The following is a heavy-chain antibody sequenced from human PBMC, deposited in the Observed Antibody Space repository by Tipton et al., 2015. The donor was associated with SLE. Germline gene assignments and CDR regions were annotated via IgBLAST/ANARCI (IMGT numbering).Heavy chain of an antibody. V-gene: IGHV3-11*03. D-gene: IGHD2-21*02. CDR1: GFTFSDYY. CDR2: ISSSSSYT. J-gene: IGHJ4*02. CDR3: ARTPHIVVVTGLDY. Sequence: SLRLSCAASGFTFSDYYMSWIRQAPGKGLEWVSYISSSSSYTNYADSVKGRFTISRDNAKNSLYLQMNSLRAEDTAVYYCARTPHIVVVTGLDYWGQGTPVTVSS.